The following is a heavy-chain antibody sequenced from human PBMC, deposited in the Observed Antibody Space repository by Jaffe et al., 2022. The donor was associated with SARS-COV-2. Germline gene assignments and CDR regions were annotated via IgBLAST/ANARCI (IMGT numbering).Heavy chain of an antibody. CDR1: GFTFSSYG. V-gene: IGHV3-30*18. CDR3: AKAILYGDYENYYYYGMDV. J-gene: IGHJ6*02. CDR2: ISYDGSNK. D-gene: IGHD4-17*01. Sequence: QVQLVESGGGVVQPGRSLRLSCAASGFTFSSYGMHWVRQAPGKGLEWVAVISYDGSNKYYADSVKGRFTISRDNSKNTLYLQMNSLRAEDTAVYYCAKAILYGDYENYYYYGMDVWGQGTTVTVSS.